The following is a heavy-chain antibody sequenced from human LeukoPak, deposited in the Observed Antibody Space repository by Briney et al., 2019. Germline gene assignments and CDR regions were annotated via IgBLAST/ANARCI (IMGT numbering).Heavy chain of an antibody. D-gene: IGHD3-16*01. Sequence: SEALSLRCTVSGGSIIGSYWTWIRQSPGKTLQWIGYVCNTVDVNYNPSLQSRATISVDMSSNHFSLRLNSVTAADAAIYYCARSRNYDSTGYNPSYYFDDWGQGALVTVSS. CDR1: GGSIIGSY. CDR2: VCNTVDV. J-gene: IGHJ4*02. CDR3: ARSRNYDSTGYNPSYYFDD. V-gene: IGHV4-59*01.